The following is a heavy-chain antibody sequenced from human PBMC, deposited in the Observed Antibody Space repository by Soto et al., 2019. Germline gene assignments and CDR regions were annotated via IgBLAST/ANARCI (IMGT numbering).Heavy chain of an antibody. Sequence: PGGSLRLSCTASGFTFSSYGMTFSSYAMSWVRQAPGKGLEWGSTISGSGDSTYYADSVKGRFTISRDNSKNTLFLQMNSLRAGDTALYYCAKFREYYQGSGSRPYYFYAMDVWGQGTTVTFSS. CDR1: GFTFSSYGMTFSSYA. V-gene: IGHV3-23*01. CDR2: ISGSGDST. D-gene: IGHD3-10*01. CDR3: AKFREYYQGSGSRPYYFYAMDV. J-gene: IGHJ6*02.